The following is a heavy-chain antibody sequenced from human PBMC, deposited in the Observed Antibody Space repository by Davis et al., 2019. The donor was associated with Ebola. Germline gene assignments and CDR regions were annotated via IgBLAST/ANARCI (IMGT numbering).Heavy chain of an antibody. CDR3: ARMLSGDRLFDY. J-gene: IGHJ4*01. Sequence: GESLKISCKASGYSFTTYWIAWVRQMPGKGLEWMGRIDPSDSYTNYSPSFQGHVTISADKSISTAYLQWSSLKASDTAMYYCARMLSGDRLFDYWGHGTLVTVSS. V-gene: IGHV5-10-1*01. D-gene: IGHD4-17*01. CDR1: GYSFTTYW. CDR2: IDPSDSYT.